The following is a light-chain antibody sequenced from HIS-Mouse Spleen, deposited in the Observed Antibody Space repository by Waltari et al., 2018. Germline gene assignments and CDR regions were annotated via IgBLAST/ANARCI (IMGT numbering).Light chain of an antibody. CDR1: SLRSYY. CDR3: NSRDSSGNHVV. Sequence: SSELTQDPAVSVALGQTVRITCQGDSLRSYYASWYQQKPGQAPVLVIYGKNTRPSGIPDRCAGSSSGNTASLTIAGAQAEDEADYYCNSRDSSGNHVVFGGGTKLTVL. CDR2: GKN. J-gene: IGLJ2*01. V-gene: IGLV3-19*01.